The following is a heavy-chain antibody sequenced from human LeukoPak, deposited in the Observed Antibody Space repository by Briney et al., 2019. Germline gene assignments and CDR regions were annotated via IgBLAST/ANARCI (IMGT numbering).Heavy chain of an antibody. D-gene: IGHD5-18*01. J-gene: IGHJ3*02. V-gene: IGHV1-18*01. CDR1: GYSFTSYG. CDR3: ARGMGYSYGHPQGAFDX. CDR2: MSAYNGKT. Sequence: ASVKVSCKASGYSFTSYGFNWVRQAPGQGLEWMGWMSAYNGKTNYAHSLQGRVTVTADTSTSTAYMELRSLRSEDTAVYYCARGMGYSYGHPQGAFDXXXXGXMXTVSS.